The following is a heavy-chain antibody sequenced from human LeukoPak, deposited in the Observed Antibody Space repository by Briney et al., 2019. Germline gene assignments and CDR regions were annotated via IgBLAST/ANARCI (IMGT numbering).Heavy chain of an antibody. J-gene: IGHJ4*02. CDR2: ILERGDIT. V-gene: IGHV3-23*01. D-gene: IGHD3-9*01. CDR1: ASTFSTLP. Sequence: AGCRSLARVAAASTFSTLPTSWVRQVPGNGLELDSAILERGDITKYGDSVMRRLSISRCNSTHALYLQMNRLRAEDTAVYYCARGDDISPGRVLEYWVRGTLVTVSS. CDR3: ARGDDISPGRVLEY.